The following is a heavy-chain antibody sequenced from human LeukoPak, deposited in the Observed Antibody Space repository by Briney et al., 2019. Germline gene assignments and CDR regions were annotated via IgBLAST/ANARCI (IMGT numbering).Heavy chain of an antibody. CDR1: GFTFTSYA. V-gene: IGHV3-23*03. CDR2: ITEGASTT. CDR3: ANTMVRGSYNMDV. Sequence: GGSLTLSCSASGFTFTSYAMTWVRQSPPKVLEWVSGITEGASTTYYADSVKGRFTISRENSKNTLCLQLSSLRAEDTAIYYCANTMVRGSYNMDVWGQGATVTVSS. D-gene: IGHD3-10*01. J-gene: IGHJ6*02.